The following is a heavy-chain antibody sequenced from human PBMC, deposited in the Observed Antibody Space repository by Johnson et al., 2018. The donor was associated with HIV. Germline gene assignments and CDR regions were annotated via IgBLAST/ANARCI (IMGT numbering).Heavy chain of an antibody. D-gene: IGHD3-10*01. Sequence: VQLVESGGGVVQPGRSLRLSCAASGFSFSSYAMSWVRQAPGQGLEWVSGISGGGGTYYADSVKGRFTISRDNAKNSLYLQMNSLRAEDTAVYYCARDTITMVRGVVDAFDIWGQGTMVTVSS. CDR2: ISGGGGT. CDR1: GFSFSSYA. J-gene: IGHJ3*02. V-gene: IGHV3-23*04. CDR3: ARDTITMVRGVVDAFDI.